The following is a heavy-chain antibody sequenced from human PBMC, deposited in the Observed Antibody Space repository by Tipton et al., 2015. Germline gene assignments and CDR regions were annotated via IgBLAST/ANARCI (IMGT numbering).Heavy chain of an antibody. Sequence: TLSLTCAVSGGSISSSSYYWGWIRQPPGKGLEWIGIIYHSGSTYYNPSLKSRVTISVDTSMKQFSLRRSSVTAADTAVFFCARSAYTFGLHWGQGTLVTVSS. CDR3: ARSAYTFGLH. D-gene: IGHD3/OR15-3a*01. CDR2: IYHSGST. J-gene: IGHJ4*01. V-gene: IGHV4-39*01. CDR1: GGSISSSSYY.